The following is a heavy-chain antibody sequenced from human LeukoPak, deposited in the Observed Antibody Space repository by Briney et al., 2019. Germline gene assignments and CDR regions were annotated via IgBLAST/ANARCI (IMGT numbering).Heavy chain of an antibody. D-gene: IGHD3-3*01. Sequence: GRSLRLSCAASGFTFSSYAMSWVRQAPGKGLEWVSAISGSGGSTYYADSVKGRFTISRDNSKNTLYLQMNSLRAEDTAVYYCAKAGGITIFGVVIYYFDYWGQGTLVTVSS. CDR3: AKAGGITIFGVVIYYFDY. V-gene: IGHV3-23*01. CDR1: GFTFSSYA. J-gene: IGHJ4*02. CDR2: ISGSGGST.